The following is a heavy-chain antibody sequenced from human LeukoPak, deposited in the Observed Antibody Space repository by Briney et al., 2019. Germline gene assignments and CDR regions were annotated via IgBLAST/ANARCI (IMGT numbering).Heavy chain of an antibody. J-gene: IGHJ4*02. V-gene: IGHV3-23*01. CDR3: ARVVGSSSSWTKGYYFDY. CDR1: GFTFSSYA. D-gene: IGHD6-13*01. Sequence: PGGSLRLSCAASGFTFSSYAMSWVRQAPGKGLGWVPAISGSGGSTYYADSVKGRFTISRDNAKNSLYLQMNSLRAEDTAVYYCARVVGSSSSWTKGYYFDYWGQGTLVTVSS. CDR2: ISGSGGST.